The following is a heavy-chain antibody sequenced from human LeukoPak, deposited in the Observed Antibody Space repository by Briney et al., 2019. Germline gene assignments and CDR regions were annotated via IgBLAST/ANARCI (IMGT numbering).Heavy chain of an antibody. D-gene: IGHD3-16*02. Sequence: ASVKVSCKASGYTFTNYAISWVRQAPGQGLEWMGWISGYNGNTNYAQKLQGRVTMTTDTSTSTAYMELRSLRSDDTAVYYCARGRETAYDYVWGSYRSNWFDPWGQGTLVTVSS. CDR3: ARGRETAYDYVWGSYRSNWFDP. CDR2: ISGYNGNT. J-gene: IGHJ5*02. V-gene: IGHV1-18*01. CDR1: GYTFTNYA.